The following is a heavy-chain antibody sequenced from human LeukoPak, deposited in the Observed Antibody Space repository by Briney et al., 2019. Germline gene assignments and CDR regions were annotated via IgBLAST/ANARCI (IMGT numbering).Heavy chain of an antibody. CDR2: INHSGST. V-gene: IGHV4-34*01. D-gene: IGHD3-10*01. J-gene: IGHJ4*02. Sequence: PSETLSLTCAVYGGSFSGYYWSWIRQPPGKGLEWIGEINHSGSTNYNPSLKSRGTISVDTSKNQFSLKLTSETAADTAVYYCARARYYGSGSYYRLDYWGQGTLVTVSS. CDR3: ARARYYGSGSYYRLDY. CDR1: GGSFSGYY.